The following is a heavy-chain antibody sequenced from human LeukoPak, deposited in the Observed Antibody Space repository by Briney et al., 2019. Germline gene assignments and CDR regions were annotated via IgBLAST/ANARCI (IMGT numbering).Heavy chain of an antibody. J-gene: IGHJ4*02. Sequence: GGSLRLSCAASGFTFSSYWMHWVRQAPGKGLVWVSRINGDGSSTSYADSVKGRFTISRDNAKNTLYLQMNSLRAEDTAVYYCVKEGDGYGDYAEFDYWGQGTLVTVSS. CDR1: GFTFSSYW. V-gene: IGHV3-74*01. D-gene: IGHD4-17*01. CDR3: VKEGDGYGDYAEFDY. CDR2: INGDGSST.